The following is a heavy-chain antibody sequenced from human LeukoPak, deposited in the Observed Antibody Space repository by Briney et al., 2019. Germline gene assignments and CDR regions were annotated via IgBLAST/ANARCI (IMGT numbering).Heavy chain of an antibody. CDR1: GFTFSSYW. CDR3: ARVLLTMIGPGDFDY. D-gene: IGHD3-22*01. V-gene: IGHV3-7*01. CDR2: IKQDGSEK. Sequence: GGSLRLSCAASGFTFSSYWMSWVRQAPGKGLEWVANIKQDGSEKYYVDSVKGRFTISRDNAKNSLYLQMNGLRAEDTAVYYCARVLLTMIGPGDFDYWGQGTLVTVSS. J-gene: IGHJ4*02.